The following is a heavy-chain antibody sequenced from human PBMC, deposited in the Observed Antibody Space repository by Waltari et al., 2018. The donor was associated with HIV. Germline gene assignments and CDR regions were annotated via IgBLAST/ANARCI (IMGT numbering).Heavy chain of an antibody. D-gene: IGHD5-12*01. CDR3: ARLRGGYDFDY. Sequence: EVQLVESGGGLVQPGGSLRLSCAASGFTFSSYWMSGVRQAPGKGLECVAKIKQDGSEKSYVDSVKGRFTISRDNAKNSLYLQMNNLRAEDTAVYYCARLRGGYDFDYWGQGTLVTVSS. J-gene: IGHJ4*02. V-gene: IGHV3-7*01. CDR1: GFTFSSYW. CDR2: IKQDGSEK.